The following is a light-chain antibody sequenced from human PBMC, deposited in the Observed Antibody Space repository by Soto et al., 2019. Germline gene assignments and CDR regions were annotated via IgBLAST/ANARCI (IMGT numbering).Light chain of an antibody. CDR1: SSDVGGYNY. CDR3: CSYAGSYTP. CDR2: DVS. J-gene: IGLJ1*01. V-gene: IGLV2-11*01. Sequence: QSVLTQPPSVSGSPGQSVTISRTGTSSDVGGYNYVSWYQQHPGKAPKLMIYDVSKRPSGVPDRFSGSKSGNPASLTISGLQAADEADYYCCSYAGSYTPFGTGTKVTVL.